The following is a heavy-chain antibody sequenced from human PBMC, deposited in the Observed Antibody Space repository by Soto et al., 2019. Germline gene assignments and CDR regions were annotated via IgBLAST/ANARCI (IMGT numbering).Heavy chain of an antibody. V-gene: IGHV1-69*13. CDR3: ARGYSLRNIVVVPAARGYYYYYGMDV. CDR2: IIPIFGTA. D-gene: IGHD2-2*01. CDR1: GGTFSSYA. J-gene: IGHJ6*02. Sequence: SVKVSCKASGGTFSSYAISWVRQAPGQGLEWMGGIIPIFGTANYAQKFQGRVTITADESTSTAYMELSSLRSEDTAVYYCARGYSLRNIVVVPAARGYYYYYGMDVWGQGTTVTVS.